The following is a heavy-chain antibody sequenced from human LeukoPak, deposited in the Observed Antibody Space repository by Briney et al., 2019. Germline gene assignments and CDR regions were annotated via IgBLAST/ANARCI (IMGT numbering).Heavy chain of an antibody. CDR3: ARDLGGIQLWPGS. CDR1: GYTFTGYY. CDR2: INPNSGGT. D-gene: IGHD5-18*01. J-gene: IGHJ5*02. V-gene: IGHV1-2*02. Sequence: GASVKVSCKASGYTFTGYYMHWVRQAPGQGLEWMGWINPNSGGTNYAQKFQGRVTMTRDTSISTAYMELSRLRSDDTAVYYCARDLGGIQLWPGSWGQGTLVTVSS.